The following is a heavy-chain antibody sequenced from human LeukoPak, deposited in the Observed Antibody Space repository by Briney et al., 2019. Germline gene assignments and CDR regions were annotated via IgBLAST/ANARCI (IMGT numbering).Heavy chain of an antibody. D-gene: IGHD3-22*01. CDR1: GYTLTELS. CDR3: ATVPIRITMIDQGI. CDR2: FDPEDGET. V-gene: IGHV1-24*01. J-gene: IGHJ3*02. Sequence: ASVKVSCKVSGYTLTELSMHWVRQAPGKGLEWMGGFDPEDGETIYAQKFQGRVTMTEDTSTDTAYMELSSLRSEDTAVYYWATVPIRITMIDQGIWGQGTMVTVSS.